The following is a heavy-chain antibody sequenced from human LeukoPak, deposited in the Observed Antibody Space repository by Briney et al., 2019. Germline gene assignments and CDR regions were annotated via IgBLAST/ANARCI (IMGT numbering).Heavy chain of an antibody. CDR3: ASAPSHSSSWYYYYYMDV. Sequence: PSVTLSLTCPVSGGSISSYYWSWIRQPPGKGLEWLGYIYYSGSTNYNPPLKSRVTISVDTSKNQFSLKLSSVTAADTAVYYCASAPSHSSSWYYYYYMDVWGKGTTVTVSS. D-gene: IGHD6-13*01. J-gene: IGHJ6*03. V-gene: IGHV4-59*01. CDR1: GGSISSYY. CDR2: IYYSGST.